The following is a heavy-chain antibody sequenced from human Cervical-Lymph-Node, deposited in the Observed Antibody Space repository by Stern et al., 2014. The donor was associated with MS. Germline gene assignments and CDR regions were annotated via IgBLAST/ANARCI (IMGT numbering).Heavy chain of an antibody. Sequence: EVQLVQSGGGLVQPGGSLRLSCAGSGFTFSNYAMSWVRQAPGKGLQWVSAIGGYTTQTYYADSVKGRFTISRDNSNEMLYLQMSSLRVEDTAIYYCARGANGEHDYWGQGTLVTVSS. CDR2: IGGYTTQT. CDR1: GFTFSNYA. D-gene: IGHD4-17*01. CDR3: ARGANGEHDY. J-gene: IGHJ4*02. V-gene: IGHV3-23*04.